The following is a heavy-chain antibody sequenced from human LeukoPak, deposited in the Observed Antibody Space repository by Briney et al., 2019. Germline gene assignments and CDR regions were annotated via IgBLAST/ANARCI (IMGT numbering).Heavy chain of an antibody. CDR3: AKDPRYYYDSSGYRDYFDY. CDR1: GFTFSSYA. Sequence: GGSLRLSCAASGFTFSSYAMSWVRQAPGKGLDWVSAISGSGGSTYYADSVKGRFTISRDNSKNTLYLQMNSLRAEDTAVYYCAKDPRYYYDSSGYRDYFDYWGQGTLVTVSS. CDR2: ISGSGGST. J-gene: IGHJ4*02. V-gene: IGHV3-23*01. D-gene: IGHD3-22*01.